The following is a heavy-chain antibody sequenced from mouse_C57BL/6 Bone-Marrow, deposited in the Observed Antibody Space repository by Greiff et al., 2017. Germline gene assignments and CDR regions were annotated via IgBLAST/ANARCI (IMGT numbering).Heavy chain of an antibody. J-gene: IGHJ2*01. Sequence: VQLQQSGAELARPGASVKLSCKASGYTFTSYGISWVQQRTGQGLEWIREIYPRSGNTYYNEKFKGKATLSEDKSYSTAYMELRSLTSEDSAVYICAAEYYGRISPCVWWGQGTTLTVSS. CDR3: AAEYYGRISPCVW. CDR1: GYTFTSYG. CDR2: IYPRSGNT. D-gene: IGHD1-1*01. V-gene: IGHV1-81*01.